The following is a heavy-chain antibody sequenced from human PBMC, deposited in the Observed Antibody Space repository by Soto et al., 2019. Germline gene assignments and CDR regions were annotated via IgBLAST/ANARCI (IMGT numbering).Heavy chain of an antibody. D-gene: IGHD4-4*01. J-gene: IGHJ6*03. Sequence: SETLSLTCTVSGGSISSGGYYWSWIRQHPGKGLEWIGYIYYSGSTYYNPSLKSRVTISVDTSKNQFSLKLSSVTAADTAVYYCARGLDYSNHYYMDVWGKGTTATVSS. CDR3: ARGLDYSNHYYMDV. CDR2: IYYSGST. V-gene: IGHV4-31*03. CDR1: GGSISSGGYY.